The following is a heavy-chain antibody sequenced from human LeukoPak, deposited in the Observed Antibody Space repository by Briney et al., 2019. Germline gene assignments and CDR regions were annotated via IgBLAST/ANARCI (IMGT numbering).Heavy chain of an antibody. V-gene: IGHV3-48*03. D-gene: IGHD3-22*01. CDR3: AELGITMMGGV. J-gene: IGHJ6*03. CDR1: GFTFSSYE. Sequence: PGGSLRLSCAASGFTFSSYEMNWGPETPGEGRERGSYISSSGSTIYYAHSLKGRFTISRDNAKNSLYLQMNSRIPQDTAGYYAAELGITMMGGVWGKGTTVAISS. CDR2: ISSSGSTI.